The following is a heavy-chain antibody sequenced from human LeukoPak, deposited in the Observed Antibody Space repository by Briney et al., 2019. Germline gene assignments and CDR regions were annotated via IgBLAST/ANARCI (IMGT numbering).Heavy chain of an antibody. CDR3: ARGYCSSTSCFLPRMIDY. CDR2: INTNTGNP. D-gene: IGHD2-2*01. CDR1: GYTFTSYA. Sequence: ASVKVSCKASGYTFTSYAMNWVRQAPGQGLEWMGWINTNTGNPTYAQGFTGRFVFTLDTSVSTAYLQISSLKAEDTAVYYCARGYCSSTSCFLPRMIDYWGQGTLVTVSS. J-gene: IGHJ4*02. V-gene: IGHV7-4-1*02.